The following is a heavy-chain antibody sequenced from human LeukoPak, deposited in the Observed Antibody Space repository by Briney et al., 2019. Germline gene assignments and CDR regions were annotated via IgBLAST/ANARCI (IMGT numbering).Heavy chain of an antibody. CDR2: INPNSGGT. CDR1: GYTFTGYY. V-gene: IGHV1-2*02. D-gene: IGHD6-13*01. Sequence: ASVKVSCKASGYTFTGYYMHWVRQAPGQGLEWMGWINPNSGGTNYAQRFQGRVTMTRDTSISTAYMELSRLRSDDTAVYYCARDLALAAAGPMYYYYAMYVWGPGTTVTVSS. J-gene: IGHJ6*02. CDR3: ARDLALAAAGPMYYYYAMYV.